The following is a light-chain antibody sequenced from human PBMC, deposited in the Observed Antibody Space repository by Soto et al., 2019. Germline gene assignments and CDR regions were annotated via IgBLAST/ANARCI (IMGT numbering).Light chain of an antibody. CDR2: DVS. Sequence: CVLTKPASGKGAAVRGSTISYNRTSSDVGGYNFVSWYQQHPGKAPKLMIYDVSNRPSGVSYRFSGSKSGNTASLTISGLQAEDEADYFCSSYTSSSTLYVFGTGTKVTVL. CDR3: SSYTSSSTLYV. V-gene: IGLV2-14*01. CDR1: SSDVGGYNF. J-gene: IGLJ1*01.